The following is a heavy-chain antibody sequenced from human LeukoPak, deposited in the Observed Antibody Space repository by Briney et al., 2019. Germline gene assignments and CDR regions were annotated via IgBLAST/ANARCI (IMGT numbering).Heavy chain of an antibody. V-gene: IGHV1-69*05. J-gene: IGHJ3*02. CDR3: ARGPIVGATHDAFDI. Sequence: ASVKVSCKASGCTFSSYAISWVRQAPGQGLEWMGRIIPIFGTANYAQKFQGRVTITTDESTSTAYMELSSLRSEDTAVYYCARGPIVGATHDAFDIWGQGTMVTVSS. CDR1: GCTFSSYA. CDR2: IIPIFGTA. D-gene: IGHD1-26*01.